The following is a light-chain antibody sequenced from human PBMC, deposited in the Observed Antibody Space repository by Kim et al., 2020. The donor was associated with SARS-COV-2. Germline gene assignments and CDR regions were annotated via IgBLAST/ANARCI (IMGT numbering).Light chain of an antibody. J-gene: IGLJ3*02. CDR2: SNN. CDR3: AAWDDSLNGPV. Sequence: GKRVTTSCSGSSHNIGSNNVNWYQQLPGTAPKLLIYSNNQRPSGVPDRFSGSKSGTSASLAISGLQSEDEADYYCAAWDDSLNGPVFGGGTQLTVL. CDR1: SHNIGSNN. V-gene: IGLV1-44*01.